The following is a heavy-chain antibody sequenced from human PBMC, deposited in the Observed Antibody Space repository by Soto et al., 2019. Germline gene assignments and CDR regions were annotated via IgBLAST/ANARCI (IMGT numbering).Heavy chain of an antibody. J-gene: IGHJ4*02. CDR1: GYTFTDYW. D-gene: IGHD6-6*01. Sequence: GESLKLSCKGSGYTFTDYWIGWVRQLPRKGLEWMGIIYPGDSDTRYSPSFQGQVTISADKSISTAYLQWSSLKASDTAMYYCARHAKSSSSFPHDYWGQGTLVTVSS. CDR3: ARHAKSSSSFPHDY. CDR2: IYPGDSDT. V-gene: IGHV5-51*01.